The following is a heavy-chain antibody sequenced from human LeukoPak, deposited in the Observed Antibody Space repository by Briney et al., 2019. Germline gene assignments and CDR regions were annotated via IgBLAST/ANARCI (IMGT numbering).Heavy chain of an antibody. D-gene: IGHD1-26*01. CDR2: INAGNGNT. J-gene: IGHJ4*02. V-gene: IGHV1-3*01. CDR1: GYTFTSYA. CDR3: ARSRSMGAILPDY. Sequence: ASVKVSCKASGYTFTSYAMHWVRQAPGQRLEWMGWINAGNGNTKYSQKFQGRVTITRDTSASTAYMELSSLRSEDTAVYYCARSRSMGAILPDYWGQGTLVTVSS.